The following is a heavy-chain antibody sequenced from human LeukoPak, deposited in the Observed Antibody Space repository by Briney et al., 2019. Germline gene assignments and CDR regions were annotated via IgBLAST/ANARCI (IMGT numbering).Heavy chain of an antibody. V-gene: IGHV4-39*02. J-gene: IGHJ4*02. CDR3: ARETYYYDNSAYYAY. D-gene: IGHD3-22*01. CDR1: GGSISSSSYY. Sequence: SETLSLTCTVSGGSISSSSYYWGWTRQPPGKGLEWIGNIYYSGSTYYNPSLESRVTISVDTSKNQFSLKLSSVTAADTAVYYCARETYYYDNSAYYAYWGQGTLVTVSS. CDR2: IYYSGST.